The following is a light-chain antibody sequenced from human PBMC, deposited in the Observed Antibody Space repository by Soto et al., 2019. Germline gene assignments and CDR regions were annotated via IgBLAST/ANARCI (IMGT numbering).Light chain of an antibody. V-gene: IGKV4-1*01. CDR1: QSVLYSATNKNY. Sequence: DIVLTQSPDSLAVSLGERATINCKSSQSVLYSATNKNYLAWYQQKPGQPPRLLFYWASTRESGVPDRFSGSGSGTDFTHTISSLQAEDVAVYYCHQYYYISWTFGQGTKVEIK. J-gene: IGKJ1*01. CDR3: HQYYYISWT. CDR2: WAS.